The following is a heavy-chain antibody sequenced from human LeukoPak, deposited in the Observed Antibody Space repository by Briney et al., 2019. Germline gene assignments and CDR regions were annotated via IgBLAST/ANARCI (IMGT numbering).Heavy chain of an antibody. CDR3: ARGQFRYFDLLLRYNWFDP. J-gene: IGHJ5*02. D-gene: IGHD3-9*01. CDR1: GYTFTSYD. Sequence: ASVKLSCTASGYTFTSYDINWVREATGQGLEWMGWMNPNSGNTGYAQKFQGRVTLTRTTSITTASMQLSSLRSAATAAHFCARGQFRYFDLLLRYNWFDPWGQGTLVTVSS. CDR2: MNPNSGNT. V-gene: IGHV1-8*01.